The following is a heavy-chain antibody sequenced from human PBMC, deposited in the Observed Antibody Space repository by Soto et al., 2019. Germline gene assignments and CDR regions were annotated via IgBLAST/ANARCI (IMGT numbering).Heavy chain of an antibody. V-gene: IGHV3-30*03. Sequence: QVQLVESGGGVVQPGRSLRLSCAASGFTFSSYGMHWVRQAPGKGLEWVAVISYDGSNKYYADSVKGRFTISRDNSKNTLYLQRNSLRAEYTAVYYCASPRATLTTVTTSLFDYWGQGTLVTVSS. CDR2: ISYDGSNK. CDR1: GFTFSSYG. J-gene: IGHJ4*02. CDR3: ASPRATLTTVTTSLFDY. D-gene: IGHD4-17*01.